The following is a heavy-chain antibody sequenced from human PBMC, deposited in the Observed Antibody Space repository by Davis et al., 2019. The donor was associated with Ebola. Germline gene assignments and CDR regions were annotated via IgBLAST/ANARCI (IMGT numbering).Heavy chain of an antibody. Sequence: MPSETLSLTCTVSGGSISSSSYYWGWIRQPPGKGLEWIGSIYYSGRTYYNPSLKSRVTISVDTSKNQFSLKLSSVTAADTAVYYCARDLAGATSYWGQGTLVTVSS. J-gene: IGHJ4*02. CDR1: GGSISSSSYY. CDR3: ARDLAGATSY. CDR2: IYYSGRT. D-gene: IGHD1-26*01. V-gene: IGHV4-39*02.